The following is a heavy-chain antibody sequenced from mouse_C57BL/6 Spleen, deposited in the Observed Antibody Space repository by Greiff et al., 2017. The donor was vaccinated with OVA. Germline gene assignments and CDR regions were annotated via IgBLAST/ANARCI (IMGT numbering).Heavy chain of an antibody. CDR3: AREGWGNLYYFDY. CDR2: INPSNGGT. J-gene: IGHJ2*01. Sequence: QVQLQQSGTELVKPGASVKLSCKASGYTFTSYWMHWVKQRPGQGLEWIGNINPSNGGTNYNEKFKSKATLTVDKSSSTAYMQLSSLTSEDSAVYYCAREGWGNLYYFDYWGQGTTLTVSS. D-gene: IGHD2-1*01. V-gene: IGHV1-53*01. CDR1: GYTFTSYW.